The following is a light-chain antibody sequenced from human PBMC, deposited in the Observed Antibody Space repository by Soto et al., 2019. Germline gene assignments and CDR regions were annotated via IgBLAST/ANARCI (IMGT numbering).Light chain of an antibody. CDR3: QKYNSFWT. V-gene: IGKV1-27*01. J-gene: IGKJ1*01. CDR1: QSIIRY. CDR2: AAS. Sequence: QMTQSPSSLSASVGDRVTITCRASQSIIRYLAWYQQKQGKPPKLLIYAASTLQSGVPSRFSGSGSATDFTLTISSLQPEDFATYYCQKYNSFWTFGQGTKVDIK.